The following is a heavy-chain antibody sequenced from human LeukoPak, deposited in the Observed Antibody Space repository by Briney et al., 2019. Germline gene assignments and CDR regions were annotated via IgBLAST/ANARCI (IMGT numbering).Heavy chain of an antibody. Sequence: RSGGSLRLSCAASGFTFDDYGMSWVRHAPGKGLEWVSGINWNGGSTGYADSVKGRFTISRANAKNSPYLQMISLRAEDTALYYCARGYYYDSSGYYYVVPFDYWGQGTLVTVSS. CDR2: INWNGGST. V-gene: IGHV3-20*04. CDR1: GFTFDDYG. D-gene: IGHD3-22*01. CDR3: ARGYYYDSSGYYYVVPFDY. J-gene: IGHJ4*02.